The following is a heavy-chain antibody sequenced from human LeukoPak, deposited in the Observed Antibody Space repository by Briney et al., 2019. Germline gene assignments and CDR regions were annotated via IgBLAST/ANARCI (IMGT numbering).Heavy chain of an antibody. V-gene: IGHV3-33*08. D-gene: IGHD3-16*01. CDR2: IWSDGSQK. Sequence: GGSLRLSCAASGLTFSSYGMHWVRQAPGKGLEWVAVIWSDGSQKYYADSVKGRFTISRDNSKETLDLQMNSLRAEDTALYYCVRRGSKTYDFDYWGQGTLVIVSP. CDR3: VRRGSKTYDFDY. J-gene: IGHJ4*02. CDR1: GLTFSSYG.